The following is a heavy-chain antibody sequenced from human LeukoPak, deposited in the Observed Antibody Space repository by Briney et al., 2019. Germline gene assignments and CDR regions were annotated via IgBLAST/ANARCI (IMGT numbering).Heavy chain of an antibody. CDR1: GFTFSDYY. CDR3: ARDACYDSSGYPGFGAFDI. J-gene: IGHJ3*02. Sequence: GGSLRLSCAASGFTFSDYYMSWIRQAPGKGLEWVSYISSSGSTIYYADSVKGRFTISRDNAKNSLYLQMNSLRAEDTAVYYCARDACYDSSGYPGFGAFDIWGQGTMVTVSS. D-gene: IGHD3-22*01. CDR2: ISSSGSTI. V-gene: IGHV3-11*01.